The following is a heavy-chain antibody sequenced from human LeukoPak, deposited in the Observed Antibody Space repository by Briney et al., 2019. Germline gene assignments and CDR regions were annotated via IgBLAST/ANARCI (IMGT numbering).Heavy chain of an antibody. D-gene: IGHD2-2*01. V-gene: IGHV3-21*01. CDR3: ARDHCSSTSCYHADYYGMDV. Sequence: GGSLRLSCAASGFTFSIYSMNWVRQAPGKGLEWVSSISSSRSYIYYADSVKGRFTISRDNAKNSLYLQMNSLRAEDTAVYYCARDHCSSTSCYHADYYGMDVWGQGTTVTVSS. CDR1: GFTFSIYS. CDR2: ISSSRSYI. J-gene: IGHJ6*02.